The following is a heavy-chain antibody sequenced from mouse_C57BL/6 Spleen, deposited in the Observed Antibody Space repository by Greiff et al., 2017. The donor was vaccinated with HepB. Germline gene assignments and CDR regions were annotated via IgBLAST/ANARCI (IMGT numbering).Heavy chain of an antibody. D-gene: IGHD1-2*01. Sequence: EVQVVESGGGLVKPGGSLKLSCAASGFTFSSYAMSWVRQTPEKRLEWVATISDGGSYTYYPDNVKGRFTISRDNAKNNLYLQMSHLKSEDTAMYYCARMGITTEAMDYWGQGTSVTVSS. CDR2: ISDGGSYT. CDR3: ARMGITTEAMDY. J-gene: IGHJ4*01. V-gene: IGHV5-4*01. CDR1: GFTFSSYA.